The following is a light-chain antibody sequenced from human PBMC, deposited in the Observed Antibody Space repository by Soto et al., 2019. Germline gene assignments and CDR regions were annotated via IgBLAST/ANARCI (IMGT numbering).Light chain of an antibody. CDR3: SSYTSESSYV. CDR1: SSDVGLYDY. J-gene: IGLJ7*01. Sequence: QSALTQPASVSGSPGQSITISCTGTSSDVGLYDYVSWYQQHPGKAPQLMIYAVSNRPSGVSNRFSASKSGNTASLFISGLQAEDEADYYCSSYTSESSYVFGSGTQLTVL. CDR2: AVS. V-gene: IGLV2-14*01.